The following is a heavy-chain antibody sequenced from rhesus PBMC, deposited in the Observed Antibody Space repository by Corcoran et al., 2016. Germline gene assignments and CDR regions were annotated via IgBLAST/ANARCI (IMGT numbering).Heavy chain of an antibody. Sequence: QVQLQESGPGLVKPSETLSLTCSVAGYSISSDYYWGWIRQPPGKGLEYIGYISVSSGSTSYNPSLKSRVPISKDTSKTQFSLKLSSVTAADTAVYYCARQGGYSGGLDSWGQGVVVTVSS. CDR3: ARQGGYSGGLDS. D-gene: IGHD3-34*01. J-gene: IGHJ6*01. CDR2: ISVSSGST. V-gene: IGHV4-99*01. CDR1: GYSISSDYY.